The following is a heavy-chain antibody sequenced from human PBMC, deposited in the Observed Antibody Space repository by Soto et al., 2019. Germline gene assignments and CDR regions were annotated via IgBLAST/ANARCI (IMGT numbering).Heavy chain of an antibody. Sequence: EVHLVESGGGLVKPGGSLRLTCAGSGFSFSDYTMNWVRQAPGKGLEWVSSISRGSDYIFYADTVKGRFTISRDNARNLLYLQMSSLRAEDTAVYYCAKDSGCVNNACAYDPWGQGTLVSVSS. CDR1: GFSFSDYT. V-gene: IGHV3-21*01. CDR2: ISRGSDYI. CDR3: AKDSGCVNNACAYDP. D-gene: IGHD1-20*01. J-gene: IGHJ5*02.